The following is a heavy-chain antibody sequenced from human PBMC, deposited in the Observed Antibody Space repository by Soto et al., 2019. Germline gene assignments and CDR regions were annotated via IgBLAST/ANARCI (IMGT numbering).Heavy chain of an antibody. CDR2: ISAYNGNT. V-gene: IGHV1-18*01. J-gene: IGHJ6*02. CDR3: ASITMVRGVIAPYYYYGMDV. CDR1: GYTFTSYG. D-gene: IGHD3-10*01. Sequence: ASVKVSCKASGYTFTSYGISWVRQAPGQGLEWMGWISAYNGNTNYAQKLQGRVTMTTDTSTSAAYMEPRSLRSDDTAVYYCASITMVRGVIAPYYYYGMDVWGQGTTVTVSS.